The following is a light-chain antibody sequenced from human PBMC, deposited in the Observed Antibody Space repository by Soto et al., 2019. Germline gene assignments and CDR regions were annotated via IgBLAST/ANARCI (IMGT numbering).Light chain of an antibody. Sequence: QSVLTQPASVSGSPGQSITISCTGTSSDVGGYNYVSWYQQHPGKAPKLMIYEVSDRPSGVSNRFSGSKSGNTASLTISGLQADGEADYYCSSYTIFSTYVFGTGTKVTVL. CDR3: SSYTIFSTYV. CDR1: SSDVGGYNY. V-gene: IGLV2-14*01. J-gene: IGLJ1*01. CDR2: EVS.